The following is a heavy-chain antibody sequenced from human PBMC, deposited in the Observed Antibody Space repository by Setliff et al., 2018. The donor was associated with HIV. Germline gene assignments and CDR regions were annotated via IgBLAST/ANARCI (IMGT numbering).Heavy chain of an antibody. CDR1: GYTFTKYN. CDR2: VDPEDGET. D-gene: IGHD3-22*01. J-gene: IGHJ3*02. V-gene: IGHV1-69-2*01. CDR3: VVFLISNGPVNDGFDI. Sequence: ASVKVSCKASGYTFTKYNIHWVQQAPGKGLEWMGRVDPEDGETRYAEKFRGRVTITADTSADTVYMELRSPRSEDTAFYYCVVFLISNGPVNDGFDIWGQGTMVTVSS.